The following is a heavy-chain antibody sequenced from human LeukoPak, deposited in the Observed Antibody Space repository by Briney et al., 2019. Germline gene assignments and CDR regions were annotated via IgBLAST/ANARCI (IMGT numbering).Heavy chain of an antibody. Sequence: PSETLSLTCAVYGGSFSGHYWSWIRQPPGKGLEWIGEINHSGSTNYNPSLESRVTISVDTSKNHFSLKPSSVTAADTAVYYCASGQYYDLWSGYYVDWGQGTLVTVSA. CDR1: GGSFSGHY. CDR2: INHSGST. D-gene: IGHD3-3*01. CDR3: ASGQYYDLWSGYYVD. J-gene: IGHJ4*02. V-gene: IGHV4-34*01.